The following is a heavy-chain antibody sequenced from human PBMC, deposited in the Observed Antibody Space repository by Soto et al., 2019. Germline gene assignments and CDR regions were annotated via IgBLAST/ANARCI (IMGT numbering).Heavy chain of an antibody. D-gene: IGHD6-19*01. J-gene: IGHJ5*02. Sequence: PGGSLRLSCAASGFTFSSYAMSWVRQAPGKGLEWVSAISGSGGSTYYADSVKGRFTISRDNSKNTLYLQMNSLRAEDTAVYYCAKTRRIAVAGTVSWFDPWGQGTLVTVSS. CDR2: ISGSGGST. CDR1: GFTFSSYA. V-gene: IGHV3-23*01. CDR3: AKTRRIAVAGTVSWFDP.